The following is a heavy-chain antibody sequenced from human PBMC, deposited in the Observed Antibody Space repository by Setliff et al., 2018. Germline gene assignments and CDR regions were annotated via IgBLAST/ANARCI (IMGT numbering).Heavy chain of an antibody. D-gene: IGHD3-3*01. CDR3: TRLYYTSRALYFDI. CDR1: GASIRQTSYF. V-gene: IGHV4-61*09. J-gene: IGHJ4*02. CDR2: IYITGNP. Sequence: PSETLSLTCAVSGASIRQTSYFWTWVRQPAGKGLEWIGHIYITGNPNVNPSLKGRVAMSLDNSGNQFSLNLQSVTAADTAVYYCTRLYYTSRALYFDIWGQGHQVTVSS.